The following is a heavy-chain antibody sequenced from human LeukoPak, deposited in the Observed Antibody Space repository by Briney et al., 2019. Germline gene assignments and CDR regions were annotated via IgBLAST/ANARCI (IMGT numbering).Heavy chain of an antibody. CDR3: ARGPARYSSSSYFGY. D-gene: IGHD6-6*01. Sequence: PSETLSLTCAVYGGSFSGYYWSWIRQPPGKGLEWIGEINHSGSTNYNPSLKSRVTIPVDTSKNQFSLKLSSVTAADTAVYYCARGPARYSSSSYFGYWGQGTLVTVSS. CDR2: INHSGST. J-gene: IGHJ4*02. V-gene: IGHV4-34*01. CDR1: GGSFSGYY.